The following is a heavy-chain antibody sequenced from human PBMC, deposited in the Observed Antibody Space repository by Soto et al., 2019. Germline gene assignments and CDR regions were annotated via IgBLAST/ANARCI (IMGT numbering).Heavy chain of an antibody. CDR3: ASRERVDAFDV. CDR2: IVPIFGSI. J-gene: IGHJ3*01. Sequence: QVQLVQSGAEVKKPGSSVKVSCKASGGTFSNYGITWVRQAPGRGLEWMGGIVPIFGSINLAQKFRGRLTIKPDKSTSTVYMELNSLTSEDTAVYYCASRERVDAFDVWGQGTMVTVSS. V-gene: IGHV1-69*06. D-gene: IGHD1-26*01. CDR1: GGTFSNYG.